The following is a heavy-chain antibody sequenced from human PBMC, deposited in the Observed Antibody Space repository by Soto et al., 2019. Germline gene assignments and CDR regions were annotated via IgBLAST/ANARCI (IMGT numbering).Heavy chain of an antibody. CDR3: ASDQSWHDLVWWFDP. V-gene: IGHV4-59*01. Sequence: SETLSLTCTGTGGSLRGYYWMWRRQPPGKGLEWRGYIYYSGGTNDNPSLHSRGTMPKHTSTTTVYMELNRLTSEDTAVYYCASDQSWHDLVWWFDPWGQGTLVTVSS. CDR2: IYYSGGT. D-gene: IGHD1-1*01. J-gene: IGHJ5*02. CDR1: GGSLRGYY.